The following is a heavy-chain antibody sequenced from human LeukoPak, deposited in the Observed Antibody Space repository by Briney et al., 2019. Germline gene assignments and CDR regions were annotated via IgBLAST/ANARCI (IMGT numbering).Heavy chain of an antibody. Sequence: SETLSLTCTVSGGSISSYYWSWIRQPAGKGLEWIGRIYTSGSTYYNPSLKSRVTISVDTSKNQFSLKLSSVTAADTAVYYCARHHRESGSYSFDYWGQGTLVTVSS. CDR3: ARHHRESGSYSFDY. V-gene: IGHV4-4*07. D-gene: IGHD1-26*01. J-gene: IGHJ4*02. CDR1: GGSISSYY. CDR2: IYTSGST.